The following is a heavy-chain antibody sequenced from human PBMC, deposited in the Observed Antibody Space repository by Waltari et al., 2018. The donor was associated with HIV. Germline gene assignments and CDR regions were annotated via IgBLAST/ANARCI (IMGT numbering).Heavy chain of an antibody. CDR3: AKDFDTSGLPYVVIDS. D-gene: IGHD3-22*01. CDR1: GVTFRSHA. J-gene: IGHJ4*02. CDR2: ISGSGSQT. Sequence: EVKLVQSGGGLVQPGGSLRLSCAAYGVTFRSHALSWVRRAPGKGLQWVSTISGSGSQTYYAESAKGRFAISRDNSEDTLILQMTRLRVEDTALYFCAKDFDTSGLPYVVIDSWGQGTLVTVSS. V-gene: IGHV3-23*04.